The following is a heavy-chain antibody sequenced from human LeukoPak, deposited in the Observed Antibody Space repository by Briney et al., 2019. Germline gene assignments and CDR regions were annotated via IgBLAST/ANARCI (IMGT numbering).Heavy chain of an antibody. CDR1: GYTFKIRG. V-gene: IGHV1-18*01. J-gene: IGHJ4*02. Sequence: ASVKVSCKASGYTFKIRGISWVRQAPGQGLEWMGWISGYTGKTNYTQSFQDRVSMTTDTSTNTAYMELRSLRSDDTALYYCGRDRGDHLIDHWGQGTLVIVSS. CDR3: GRDRGDHLIDH. CDR2: ISGYTGKT. D-gene: IGHD4-17*01.